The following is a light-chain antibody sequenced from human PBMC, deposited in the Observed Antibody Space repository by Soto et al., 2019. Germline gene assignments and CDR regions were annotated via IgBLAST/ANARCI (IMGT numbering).Light chain of an antibody. Sequence: DIQMTPSPSTLSASVGDVVTITCRASQRISTWLAWYQQKPGKAPKLLIYDASNLETGVPSRFSGSGSGTEFTLTISSLQPDDFATYYCQHYNSYSEAFGQGTKVDIK. CDR1: QRISTW. CDR2: DAS. J-gene: IGKJ1*01. CDR3: QHYNSYSEA. V-gene: IGKV1-5*01.